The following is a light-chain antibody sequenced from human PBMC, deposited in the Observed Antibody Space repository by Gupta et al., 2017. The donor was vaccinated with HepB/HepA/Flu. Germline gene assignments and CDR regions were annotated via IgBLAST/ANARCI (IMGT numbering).Light chain of an antibody. V-gene: IGLV3-1*01. Sequence: SYELTQPPSVSVSPGQTASITCSGDKLGNKYVCWYQRKPGRSPVLVIYQDNKRPSGIPERFSGSNSGNTATLTICGTQAMDEADYYCQAWDSSTLFGGGTKLTVL. CDR3: QAWDSSTL. CDR1: KLGNKY. J-gene: IGLJ2*01. CDR2: QDN.